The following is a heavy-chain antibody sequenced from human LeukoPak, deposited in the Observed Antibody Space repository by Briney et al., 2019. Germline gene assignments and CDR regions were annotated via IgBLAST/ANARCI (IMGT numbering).Heavy chain of an antibody. CDR3: AREFRGPDAFDI. CDR2: IYYSGST. D-gene: IGHD2-21*01. V-gene: IGHV4-59*01. CDR1: GVSISSYY. Sequence: SETLSLTCTVSGVSISSYYLSWIRQPPGKGLEWIGYIYYSGSTNYNPSLKSRVTISVDTSKNQFSLKLSSVTAADTAVYYCAREFRGPDAFDIWGQGTMVTVSS. J-gene: IGHJ3*02.